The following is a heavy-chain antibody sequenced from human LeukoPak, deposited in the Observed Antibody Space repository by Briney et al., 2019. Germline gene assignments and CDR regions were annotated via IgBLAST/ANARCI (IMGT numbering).Heavy chain of an antibody. CDR3: ARVPHGYCSGGTCYDY. D-gene: IGHD2-15*01. V-gene: IGHV1-2*02. Sequence: ASVKVSCKASGYTFTGYYMQWVRQAPGQGLEWMGWIEPNSGGTNSAQKFQGRVTMTRDTSISTAYMELRRLRSDDTAMYYCARVPHGYCSGGTCYDYWGQGTLVTVSS. CDR2: IEPNSGGT. J-gene: IGHJ4*02. CDR1: GYTFTGYY.